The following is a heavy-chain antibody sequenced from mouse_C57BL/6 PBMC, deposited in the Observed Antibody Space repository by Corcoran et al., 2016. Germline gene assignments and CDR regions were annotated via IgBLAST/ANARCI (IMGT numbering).Heavy chain of an antibody. CDR1: GYTFTTYG. V-gene: IGHV9-3*01. J-gene: IGHJ1*03. D-gene: IGHD1-1*01. CDR3: ARDGSSYVGYFDV. CDR2: INTYSGVP. Sequence: QIQLVQSGPELKKPGETVKISCKASGYTFTTYGMSWVKQAPGKGLKWMGWINTYSGVPTYADDFKGRFAFSLETSASTAYLKINNLKNEDTATYFCARDGSSYVGYFDVWGTGTTVTVSS.